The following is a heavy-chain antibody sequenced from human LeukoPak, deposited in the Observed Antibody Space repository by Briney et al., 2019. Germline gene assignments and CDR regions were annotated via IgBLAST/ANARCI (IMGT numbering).Heavy chain of an antibody. J-gene: IGHJ4*02. V-gene: IGHV3-30-3*01. CDR1: GFTFSSYA. CDR2: ISYDGSNK. D-gene: IGHD4-17*01. Sequence: PGGSLGLSCAASGFTFSSYAMHWVRQAPGKGLEWVAGISYDGSNKYYADSVKGRFTISRDNSKNTLYLQMNSLRAEDTAVYYCARSRDYGDYPLYLSYYFDYWGQGTLVTVSS. CDR3: ARSRDYGDYPLYLSYYFDY.